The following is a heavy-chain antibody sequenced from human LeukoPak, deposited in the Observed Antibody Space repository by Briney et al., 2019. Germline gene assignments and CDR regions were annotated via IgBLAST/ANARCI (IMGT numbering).Heavy chain of an antibody. D-gene: IGHD2-15*01. CDR2: IYPGDSDT. J-gene: IGHJ3*02. V-gene: IGHV5-51*01. CDR1: GYTFTSYW. CDR3: ASLGYCSGGSCFPDAFDI. Sequence: GASVKVSCKASGYTFTSYWIGWVRQMPGKGLEWMGIIYPGDSDTRYSPSFQGQVTISADKSISTAYLQWSSLKASDTAMYYCASLGYCSGGSCFPDAFDIWGQGTMVTVSS.